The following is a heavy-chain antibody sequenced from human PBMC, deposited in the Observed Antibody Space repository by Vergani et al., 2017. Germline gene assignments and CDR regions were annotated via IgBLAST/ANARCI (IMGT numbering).Heavy chain of an antibody. V-gene: IGHV3-21*01. J-gene: IGHJ6*02. CDR3: ARDRYYLGSESYPYFYYYGLDV. Sequence: EVQLVESGGGLVKRGGSLRLSCAASGFTFSSYSMNWVRQAPGKGLEWVSSISSSSSYIHYSDSLKGRFTISRDNAKSSLYLQMNSLRAGDTGVYYCARDRYYLGSESYPYFYYYGLDVWGQGTAVTVSS. CDR1: GFTFSSYS. CDR2: ISSSSSYI. D-gene: IGHD3-10*01.